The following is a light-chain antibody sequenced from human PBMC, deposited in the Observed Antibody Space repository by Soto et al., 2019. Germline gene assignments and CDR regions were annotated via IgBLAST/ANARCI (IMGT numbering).Light chain of an antibody. CDR1: QSLVYSDGNTY. CDR3: MQATRWAYT. CDR2: KVS. J-gene: IGKJ2*01. Sequence: EVVMPQSPLSLPVTLGQPASISCRSSQSLVYSDGNTYLNWYHQMPGQSPRRLIYKVSNWDSGVTDRFSGSGSGTDFTLKISSVEDEDVGVYYCMQATRWAYTFGQGTKLEIK. V-gene: IGKV2D-30*01.